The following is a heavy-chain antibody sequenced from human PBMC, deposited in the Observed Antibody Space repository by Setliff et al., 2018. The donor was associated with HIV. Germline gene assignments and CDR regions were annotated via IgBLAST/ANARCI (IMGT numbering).Heavy chain of an antibody. D-gene: IGHD2-2*01. Sequence: SETLSLTCSVSGGSISGNAWSWIRQPPGKGLEWIGYSSTSGCTNCNPSFRSRVTLSLDTSKNQFSLKLSSVTAADTAVYYCVRAGYCSSASCYFSGWFDPWGQGILVTVS. J-gene: IGHJ5*02. CDR3: VRAGYCSSASCYFSGWFDP. CDR2: SSTSGCT. V-gene: IGHV4-4*08. CDR1: GGSISGNA.